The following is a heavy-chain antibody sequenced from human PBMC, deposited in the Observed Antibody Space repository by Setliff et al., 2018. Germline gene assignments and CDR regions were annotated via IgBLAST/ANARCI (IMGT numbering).Heavy chain of an antibody. V-gene: IGHV1-8*02. CDR1: GYTFTSYD. J-gene: IGHJ6*03. D-gene: IGHD2-2*01. Sequence: ASVKVSCKASGYTFTSYDINWVRQATGQGLEWMGWMNPNSGNTGYAQKFQGRITMTRSTSISTAYMELSSLTSEDTAVYYCARDGFEIVVVPAAIYYYYYMDVWGKGTTVTVSS. CDR3: ARDGFEIVVVPAAIYYYYYMDV. CDR2: MNPNSGNT.